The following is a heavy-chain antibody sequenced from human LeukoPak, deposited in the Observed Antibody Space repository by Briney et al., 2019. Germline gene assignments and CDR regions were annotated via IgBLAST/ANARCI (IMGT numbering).Heavy chain of an antibody. V-gene: IGHV3-23*01. CDR2: ISSSGGST. CDR3: AKDRPCGELWYY. D-gene: IGHD3-10*01. CDR1: GFTFTNYA. J-gene: IGHJ4*02. Sequence: GGSLRLSCAAPGFTFTNYAMSWVRQAPGKGLEWVSSISSSGGSTYYADSGKGRFTISRDNSKKTLNLQMNILRAEGKGLYYCAKDRPCGELWYYWGQGTLVTVSS.